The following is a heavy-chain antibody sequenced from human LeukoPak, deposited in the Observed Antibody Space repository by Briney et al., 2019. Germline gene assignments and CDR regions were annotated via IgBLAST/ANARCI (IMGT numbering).Heavy chain of an antibody. J-gene: IGHJ4*02. D-gene: IGHD1-26*01. CDR3: ARDPRYRTISVGGY. CDR2: ISAYNGNT. V-gene: IGHV1-18*01. Sequence: ASVKVSCKASGYTFTSYGISWVRQAPGQGLEWMGWISAYNGNTNYAQKLQGRVTMTTDTSTSTAYMELRSLRSDDTAVYYCARDPRYRTISVGGYWGQGTLVTVSS. CDR1: GYTFTSYG.